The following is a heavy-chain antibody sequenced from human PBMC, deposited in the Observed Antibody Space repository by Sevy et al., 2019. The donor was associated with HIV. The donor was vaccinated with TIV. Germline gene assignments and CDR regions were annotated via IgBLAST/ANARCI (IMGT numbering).Heavy chain of an antibody. CDR1: GETFVGHY. CDR3: AKTATVTISALDS. Sequence: SETLSLPCAVFGETFVGHYWTWIRQTPGKGLEWIGEINHRGTANYNPSLKSRVTISVDTSNKQFSLRLNSMTAADTAVYYCAKTATVTISALDSWGRGTLVTVSS. D-gene: IGHD4-17*01. V-gene: IGHV4-34*08. J-gene: IGHJ4*02. CDR2: INHRGTA.